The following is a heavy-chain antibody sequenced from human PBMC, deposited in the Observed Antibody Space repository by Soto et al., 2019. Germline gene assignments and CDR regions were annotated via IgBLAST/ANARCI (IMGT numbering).Heavy chain of an antibody. Sequence: PSETLSLTCTVSGGSISSSSFYWGWIRQPPGKGIVFIWSIYYSGSTYYIPSLKSRVTISVDTSKTHFSLKLSSVNVADTAVFYFARLGEDIVVVPADYYMDVWGKGTTVTVSS. V-gene: IGHV4-39*01. J-gene: IGHJ6*03. CDR3: ARLGEDIVVVPADYYMDV. D-gene: IGHD2-2*01. CDR1: GGSISSSSFY. CDR2: IYYSGST.